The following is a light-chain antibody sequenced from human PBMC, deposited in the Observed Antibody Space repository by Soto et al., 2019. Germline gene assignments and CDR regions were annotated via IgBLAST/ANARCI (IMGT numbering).Light chain of an antibody. CDR2: GVH. Sequence: QSALTQPISVSGSPGQSITISCTGNSNDIGTYDYVCWYQQHPGKAPRLLIHGVHNRSPGISGRFSASKSGLTASLTISGLQAEDETDYYCTAFSATRVYLFAPGTKDTVL. CDR3: TAFSATRVYL. CDR1: SNDIGTYDY. V-gene: IGLV2-14*01. J-gene: IGLJ1*01.